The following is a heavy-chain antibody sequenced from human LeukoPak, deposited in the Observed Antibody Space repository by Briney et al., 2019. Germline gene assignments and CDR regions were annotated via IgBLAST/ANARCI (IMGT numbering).Heavy chain of an antibody. CDR2: IRYDGSNK. D-gene: IGHD3-10*01. V-gene: IGHV3-30*02. J-gene: IGHJ4*02. CDR1: GFTFSSYD. Sequence: GGSLRLSCAASGFTFSSYDIHWVRQAPGKGLEWVTFIRYDGSNKYYGDSVKGRFTISRDNSKNTLYLQMGSLRAEDMAVYYCARARGAFYGSGSYSDYWGQGTLVTVSS. CDR3: ARARGAFYGSGSYSDY.